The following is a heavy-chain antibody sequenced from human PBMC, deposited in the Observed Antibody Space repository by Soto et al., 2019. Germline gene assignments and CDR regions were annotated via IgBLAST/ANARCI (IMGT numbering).Heavy chain of an antibody. Sequence: GGSLRLSCAASGFTFSSYWMSWVRQAPGKGLEWVANIKQDGSEKYYVDSVKGRFTISRDNAKNSLYLQMNSLRADDTAVYYCAKSIGYCSGGSCYPFDYWGQGTLVTVSS. CDR3: AKSIGYCSGGSCYPFDY. D-gene: IGHD2-15*01. CDR1: GFTFSSYW. CDR2: IKQDGSEK. J-gene: IGHJ4*02. V-gene: IGHV3-7*01.